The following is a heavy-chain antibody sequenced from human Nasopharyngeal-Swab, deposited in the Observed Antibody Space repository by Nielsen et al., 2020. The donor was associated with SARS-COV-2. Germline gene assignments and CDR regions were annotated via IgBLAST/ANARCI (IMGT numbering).Heavy chain of an antibody. V-gene: IGHV5-51*01. D-gene: IGHD5-12*01. CDR2: IYPRDSDT. CDR3: VRPEGVATSFKYYFQYGMDV. CDR1: GYSFTSYL. J-gene: IGHJ6*04. Sequence: GESLKISCKCSGYSFTSYLIAWVRQMPGKGLEWMGIIYPRDSDTRYSPSFQGQVTISADKSISTAYLQWSSLKASDTAMYYCVRPEGVATSFKYYFQYGMDVWGKGNMVTVPS.